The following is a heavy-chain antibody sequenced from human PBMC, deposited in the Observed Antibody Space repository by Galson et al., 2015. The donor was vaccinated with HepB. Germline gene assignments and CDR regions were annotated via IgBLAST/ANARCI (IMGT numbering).Heavy chain of an antibody. CDR1: GFTFSSYA. CDR3: ARDKSLRD. V-gene: IGHV3-30-3*01. CDR2: ISYDGSNK. Sequence: SLRLSCAASGFTFSSYALHWVRQAPGKGLEWVAVISYDGSNKYYADSVKGRLTISRDNSKNTLYLQMNSLRVEDTAVYYCARDKSLRDWGQGTLVTVSS. D-gene: IGHD4-17*01. J-gene: IGHJ4*02.